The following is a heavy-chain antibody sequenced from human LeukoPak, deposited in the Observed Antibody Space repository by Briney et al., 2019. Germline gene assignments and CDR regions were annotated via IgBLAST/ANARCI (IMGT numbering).Heavy chain of an antibody. V-gene: IGHV1-2*02. Sequence: ASVKVSCKASGYTFTGYYMHWVRQAPGQGLEWMGWISPNSGGTNYAQKFQGRVTMTRDTSISTADMELSRLRLDDTAVYYCARSDSEGATNGYYWGQGTLVTVSS. CDR3: ARSDSEGATNGYY. D-gene: IGHD1-26*01. CDR2: ISPNSGGT. J-gene: IGHJ4*02. CDR1: GYTFTGYY.